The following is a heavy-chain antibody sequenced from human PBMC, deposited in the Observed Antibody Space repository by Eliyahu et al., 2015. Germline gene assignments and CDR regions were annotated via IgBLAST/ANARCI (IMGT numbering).Heavy chain of an antibody. J-gene: IGHJ6*02. V-gene: IGHV1-46*01. Sequence: QVQLVQSGAEVKKPGASVKVSCKASGYTFTSYYMHWVRQAPGQGLEWMGIINPSGGSTSYAQKFQGRVTMTRDTSTSTVYMELSSLRSEDTAVYYCARTHLGDYAYYYGMDVWGQGTTVTVSS. CDR2: INPSGGST. CDR1: GYTFTSYY. CDR3: ARTHLGDYAYYYGMDV. D-gene: IGHD4-17*01.